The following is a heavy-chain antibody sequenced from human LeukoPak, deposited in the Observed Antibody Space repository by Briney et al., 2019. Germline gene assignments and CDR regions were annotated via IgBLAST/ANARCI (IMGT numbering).Heavy chain of an antibody. Sequence: ASVKVSCKASGYTFTSYDINWVRQATGQGLEWMGWISPNTGKPTYAQGFTGRFVFSVDTSVSTAYLQISTLEAEDTAVYYCARDAATINFDYWGQGTLVTVSS. CDR3: ARDAATINFDY. CDR2: ISPNTGKP. J-gene: IGHJ4*02. D-gene: IGHD5-12*01. V-gene: IGHV7-4-1*02. CDR1: GYTFTSYD.